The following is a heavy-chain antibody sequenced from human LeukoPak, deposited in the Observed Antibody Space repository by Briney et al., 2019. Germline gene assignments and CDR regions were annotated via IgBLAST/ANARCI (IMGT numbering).Heavy chain of an antibody. V-gene: IGHV3-66*01. D-gene: IGHD3-22*01. CDR3: ARVRDYYDSSGYYYGSYYYMDV. Sequence: PGGSLRLSCAASGFTVSSNYMSWVRQAPGEGLEWVSVIYSGGSTYYADSVKGRFTISRDNSKNTLYLQMNSLRAEDTAVYYCARVRDYYDSSGYYYGSYYYMDVWGKGTTVTISS. J-gene: IGHJ6*03. CDR1: GFTVSSNY. CDR2: IYSGGST.